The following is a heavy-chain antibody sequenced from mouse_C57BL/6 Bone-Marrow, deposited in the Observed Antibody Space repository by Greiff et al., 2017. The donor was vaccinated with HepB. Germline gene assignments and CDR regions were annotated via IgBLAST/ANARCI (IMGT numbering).Heavy chain of an antibody. V-gene: IGHV5-9-1*02. Sequence: EVHLVESGEGLVKPGGSLKLSCAASGFTFSSYAMSWVRQTPEKRLEWVAYISSGGDYIYYADTVKGRFTISRDNARNTLYLQMSSLKSEDTAMYYCTRGGYYDYDFDYWGQGTTLTVSS. CDR2: ISSGGDYI. CDR3: TRGGYYDYDFDY. D-gene: IGHD2-4*01. CDR1: GFTFSSYA. J-gene: IGHJ2*01.